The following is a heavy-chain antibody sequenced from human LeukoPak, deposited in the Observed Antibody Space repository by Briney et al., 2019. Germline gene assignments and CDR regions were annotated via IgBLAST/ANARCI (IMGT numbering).Heavy chain of an antibody. D-gene: IGHD5-24*01. Sequence: GGSLRLSCAASGFAFSSSSMIWVRQAPGKGLEWVPSISSSSGYIYYADSVKGRFTISRDNAKNSLYLQMNSLRAEDTAVYYCARDGKGWLQPFDYWGQGTLVTVSS. CDR3: ARDGKGWLQPFDY. CDR2: ISSSSGYI. V-gene: IGHV3-21*01. CDR1: GFAFSSSS. J-gene: IGHJ4*02.